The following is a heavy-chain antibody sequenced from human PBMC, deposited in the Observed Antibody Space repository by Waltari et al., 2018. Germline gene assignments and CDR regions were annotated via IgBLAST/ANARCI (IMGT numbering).Heavy chain of an antibody. D-gene: IGHD3-22*01. Sequence: QLQLQESGPGLVKPSETLSLTCTVSGGSISSSSYYWGWIRQPPGKGLEWIGSIYYSGSTYYNPSRKSRVTISVDTSKNQFSLKLSSVTAADTAVYYCARQGPRDDSSGYYSRLFDYWGQGTLVTVSS. CDR2: IYYSGST. V-gene: IGHV4-39*01. CDR3: ARQGPRDDSSGYYSRLFDY. J-gene: IGHJ4*02. CDR1: GGSISSSSYY.